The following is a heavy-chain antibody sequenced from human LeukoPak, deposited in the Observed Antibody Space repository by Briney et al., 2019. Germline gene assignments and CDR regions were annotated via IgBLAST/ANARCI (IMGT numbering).Heavy chain of an antibody. CDR3: ARGFEYSTSSRLGYYYFYMDV. V-gene: IGHV4-61*02. J-gene: IGHJ6*03. D-gene: IGHD6-6*01. CDR1: GDSISSGTYY. Sequence: SQTLSLTCTVSGDSISSGTYYWSWIRQPAGKGLEWIGRIDASGNPNYNPSLRSRLTMSVDTSKNQFSLNLRFVTAADTAVFYCARGFEYSTSSRLGYYYFYMDVWGIGTTVTVSS. CDR2: IDASGNP.